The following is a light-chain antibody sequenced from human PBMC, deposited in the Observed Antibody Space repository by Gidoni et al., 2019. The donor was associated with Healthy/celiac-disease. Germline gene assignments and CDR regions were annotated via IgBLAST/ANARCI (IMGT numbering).Light chain of an antibody. V-gene: IGKV1-8*01. CDR2: AAS. CDR1: QVISSY. Sequence: AIRITQSPSSLSASTGDRVTITCRASQVISSYLAWYKQKPGKAPKLLIYAASTLQSGVPSRFSGSGSGTDFTLTISCLQSEDFATYYCQQYYSYPLTFGGGTKVEIK. CDR3: QQYYSYPLT. J-gene: IGKJ4*01.